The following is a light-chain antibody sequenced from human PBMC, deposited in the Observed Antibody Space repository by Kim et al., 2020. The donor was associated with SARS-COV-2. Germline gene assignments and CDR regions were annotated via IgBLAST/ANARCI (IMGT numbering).Light chain of an antibody. Sequence: SPGERATLSCGASQSVSNRYLAWYQQKPGPAPRLLIYVASSRATGIPDRFSGSGAATDFTLTISRLEPEDVVVYYYQQYGSSPMTFGQGTRLEIK. CDR3: QQYGSSPMT. V-gene: IGKV3D-20*01. CDR2: VAS. CDR1: QSVSNRY. J-gene: IGKJ5*01.